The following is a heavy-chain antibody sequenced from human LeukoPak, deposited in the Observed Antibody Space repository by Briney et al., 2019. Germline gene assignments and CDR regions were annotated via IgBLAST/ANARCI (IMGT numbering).Heavy chain of an antibody. Sequence: PGGSLRLSCAVSGLTVSSSHMSWVRQAPGKGLEWVSVIYSGGGTYYAASVKGRFTISRDNSKNTVYLQMNSLRTEDTAVYYCARAGDYGSGSFRWRHFDSWGQGTLVTVSS. CDR3: ARAGDYGSGSFRWRHFDS. V-gene: IGHV3-66*01. CDR2: IYSGGGT. J-gene: IGHJ4*02. CDR1: GLTVSSSH. D-gene: IGHD3-10*01.